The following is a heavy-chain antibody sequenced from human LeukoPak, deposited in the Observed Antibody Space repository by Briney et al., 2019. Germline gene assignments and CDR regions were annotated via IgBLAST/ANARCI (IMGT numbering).Heavy chain of an antibody. J-gene: IGHJ3*02. Sequence: PSETLSLTCTVSGGSISGYYWSWIRQPAGKGLEWIGRIYTSGSTNYNPSLKSRVTMLVDTSKNQFSLKLSSVTAADTAVYYCARGPQDYGGNSDYIDAFDIWGQGTMVTVSS. CDR3: ARGPQDYGGNSDYIDAFDI. V-gene: IGHV4-4*07. CDR2: IYTSGST. D-gene: IGHD4-23*01. CDR1: GGSISGYY.